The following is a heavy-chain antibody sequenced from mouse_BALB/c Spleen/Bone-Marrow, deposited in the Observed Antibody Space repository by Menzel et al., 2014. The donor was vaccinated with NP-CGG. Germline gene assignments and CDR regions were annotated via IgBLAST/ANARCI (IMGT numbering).Heavy chain of an antibody. CDR3: ASYYYGSSLFAY. V-gene: IGHV14-3*02. CDR1: GFDIKDTY. J-gene: IGHJ3*01. D-gene: IGHD1-1*01. Sequence: EVKLPQSGAELVKPGASVKLSCTASGFDIKDTYMHWVKQRPEQGLEWIGRIDPANGNTKDDPKFQGKATITADTSSNTAYLQRSSLTSEDTAVYYCASYYYGSSLFAYWGQGTLVTVSA. CDR2: IDPANGNT.